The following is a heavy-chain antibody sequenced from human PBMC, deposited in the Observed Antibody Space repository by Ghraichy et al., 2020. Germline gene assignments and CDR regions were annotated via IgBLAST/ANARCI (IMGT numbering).Heavy chain of an antibody. CDR1: GGSISSGGYS. CDR3: ARSSDYGGLETPAEFDY. V-gene: IGHV4-30-2*01. Sequence: SETLSLTCAVSGGSISSGGYSWSWIRQPPGKGLEWIGYIYHSGSTYYNPSLKSRVTISVDRSKNQFSLKLSSVTAADTAVYYCARSSDYGGLETPAEFDYWGQGTLVTVSS. D-gene: IGHD4-23*01. CDR2: IYHSGST. J-gene: IGHJ4*02.